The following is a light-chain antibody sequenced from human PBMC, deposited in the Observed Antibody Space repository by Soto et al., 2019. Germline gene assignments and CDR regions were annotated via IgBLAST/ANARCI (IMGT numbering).Light chain of an antibody. CDR3: QQYNNWPRGT. CDR2: GAS. CDR1: QGVSSD. J-gene: IGKJ1*01. Sequence: EIVMTQSPATLSVSPGERATLSCRASQGVSSDLAWYQQKPGQAPRLLLYGASTRATGIPVRFSGSGSGTEFTLTISSLQSEDVAVYYCQQYNNWPRGTFGQGTKVEIK. V-gene: IGKV3-15*01.